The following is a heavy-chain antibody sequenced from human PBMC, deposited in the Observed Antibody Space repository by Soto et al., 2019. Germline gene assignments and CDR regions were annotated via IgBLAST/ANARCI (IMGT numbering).Heavy chain of an antibody. CDR2: IYWDDSK. D-gene: IGHD1-26*01. CDR3: AHAYGGRSLY. J-gene: IGHJ4*02. V-gene: IGHV2-5*02. Sequence: QITLKESGPTLVKPTQTLTLTCTFSGFSLTTDRVGVGWIRQPPGEALEWLAVIYWDDSKTYRPSLESRLTIHQDTSKNPVALTMTNLDPLDTATYYCAHAYGGRSLYWGQGTLVTVSS. CDR1: GFSLTTDRVG.